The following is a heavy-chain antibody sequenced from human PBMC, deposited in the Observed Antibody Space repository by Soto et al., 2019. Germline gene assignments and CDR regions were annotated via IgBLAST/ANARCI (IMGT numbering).Heavy chain of an antibody. CDR2: IDPSDSYT. CDR1: GYSFTSYW. D-gene: IGHD3-10*01. CDR3: PSPIHYYASGQGYYYCRDV. Sequence: GESLKISCKGSGYSFTSYWISWLRQMPVKGLEWMGRIDPSDSYTNYSPSFQGHVTISADKSISTAYLQLSSLKASDTAMYYCPSPIHYYASGQGYYYCRDVWGQGTTVTVSS. J-gene: IGHJ6*02. V-gene: IGHV5-10-1*01.